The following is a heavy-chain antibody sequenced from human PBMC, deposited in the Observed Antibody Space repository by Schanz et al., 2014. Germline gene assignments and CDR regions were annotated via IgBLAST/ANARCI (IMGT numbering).Heavy chain of an antibody. CDR2: VSSDGNND. J-gene: IGHJ4*02. CDR1: GFTFSTHA. D-gene: IGHD5-18*01. Sequence: QVQLVESGGGVVQPGRSLRLSCAASGFTFSTHAMHWVRQAPGKGLEWVALVSSDGNNDYYTDSVKGRFTISRDNSKTTVYLQMNTLRAEDTAVYYCAKDAENTAMITDYFDYWGQGTLVTVSS. V-gene: IGHV3-30*18. CDR3: AKDAENTAMITDYFDY.